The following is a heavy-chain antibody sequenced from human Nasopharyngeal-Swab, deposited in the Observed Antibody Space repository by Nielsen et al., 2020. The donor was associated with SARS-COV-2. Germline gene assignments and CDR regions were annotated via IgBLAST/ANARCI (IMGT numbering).Heavy chain of an antibody. D-gene: IGHD2-21*02. CDR1: GFTFSSYA. CDR3: AKDLAYRGGDCYSGFDY. J-gene: IGHJ4*02. V-gene: IGHV3-23*01. CDR2: ISGSGGST. Sequence: GESLKISCAASGFTFSSYAMSWVRQAPGKGLEWVSAISGSGGSTYYADSVKGRFTISRDNSKNTLYLQMNSLRAEDTAVYYCAKDLAYRGGDCYSGFDYWGQGTLVTVSS.